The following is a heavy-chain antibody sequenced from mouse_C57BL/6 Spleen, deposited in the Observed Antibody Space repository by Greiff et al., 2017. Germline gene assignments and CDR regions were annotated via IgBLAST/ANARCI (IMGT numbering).Heavy chain of an antibody. CDR2: ISDGGSYT. CDR3: ARNVNFDV. Sequence: EVKLVESGGGLVKPGGSLKLSCAASGFTFSSYAMSWVRQTPEKRLEWVATISDGGSYTYYPDNVKGRFTISRDNAKNNLYLQMSHLKSEDTAMYYCARNVNFDVWGTGTTVTVAS. J-gene: IGHJ1*03. CDR1: GFTFSSYA. V-gene: IGHV5-4*03.